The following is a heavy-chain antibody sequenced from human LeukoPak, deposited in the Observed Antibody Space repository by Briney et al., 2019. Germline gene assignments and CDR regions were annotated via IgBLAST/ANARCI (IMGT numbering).Heavy chain of an antibody. CDR3: ARAGGSGDRMAGLRGLKNFKYYFDY. V-gene: IGHV4-31*03. CDR1: GGSISSGGYY. Sequence: SQTLSLTCTVSGGSISSGGYYWSWIRQHPGKGLEWIGYIYYSGSTYYNPSLKSRVTISVDTSRNQFSLKLSSVTAADTAVYYCARAGGSGDRMAGLRGLKNFKYYFDYWGQGTLVTVSS. D-gene: IGHD6-19*01. J-gene: IGHJ4*02. CDR2: IYYSGST.